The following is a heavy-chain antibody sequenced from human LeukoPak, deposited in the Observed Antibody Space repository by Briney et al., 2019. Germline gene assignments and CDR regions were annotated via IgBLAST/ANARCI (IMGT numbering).Heavy chain of an antibody. V-gene: IGHV3-11*01. CDR1: GFTFSDYY. CDR2: ISSSGSTI. D-gene: IGHD3-3*01. Sequence: PGGSLRLSCAASGFTFSDYYMSWIRQAPGKGLEWVSYISSSGSTIYYADSVKGRFTISRDNAKNSLYLQMNSLRAEDTAVYYCAKDRNFWSGYSPLDNWGQGTLVTVSS. J-gene: IGHJ4*02. CDR3: AKDRNFWSGYSPLDN.